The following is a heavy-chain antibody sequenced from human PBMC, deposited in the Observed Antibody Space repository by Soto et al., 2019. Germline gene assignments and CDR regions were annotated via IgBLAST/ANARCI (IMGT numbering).Heavy chain of an antibody. V-gene: IGHV1-69*02. CDR3: AHIVAKHYGMDV. J-gene: IGHJ6*02. CDR2: IIPILGIA. D-gene: IGHD5-12*01. Sequence: QVQLVQSGAAVKKPGSSVKVSCKASGGTFSSYTISWVRQAPGQGLEWMGRIIPILGIANYAQKFQGRVTITADKSTSTAYMELSSLRSEDTAVYYCAHIVAKHYGMDVWGQGTTVTVSS. CDR1: GGTFSSYT.